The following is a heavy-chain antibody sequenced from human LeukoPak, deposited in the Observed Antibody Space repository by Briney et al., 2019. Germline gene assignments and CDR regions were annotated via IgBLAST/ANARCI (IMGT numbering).Heavy chain of an antibody. CDR3: ARLGSYFDY. V-gene: IGHV4-59*01. Sequence: SETLSLTCIVSGGSINSYYWSWIRQPPGKGLEWIGYIYYSGSTNYNPSLKSRVTISVDTSKNQFSLKLNSVTAADTAVYYCARLGSYFDYWGQGTLATVSS. CDR1: GGSINSYY. CDR2: IYYSGST. D-gene: IGHD1-26*01. J-gene: IGHJ4*02.